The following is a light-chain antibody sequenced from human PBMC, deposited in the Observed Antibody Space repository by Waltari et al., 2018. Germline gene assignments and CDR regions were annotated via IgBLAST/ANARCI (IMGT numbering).Light chain of an antibody. J-gene: IGLJ1*01. V-gene: IGLV1-44*01. Sequence: QSVLAQPPSASGTPGQRVTISCSGISSNIGSDPVNWSQQFPGTAPKLLIHSNDQRPSGVPDRFSGSKSGTSASLAISGLQSEDEADYYCAVWDVSLNGFYVFGTGTKVTVL. CDR1: SSNIGSDP. CDR2: SND. CDR3: AVWDVSLNGFYV.